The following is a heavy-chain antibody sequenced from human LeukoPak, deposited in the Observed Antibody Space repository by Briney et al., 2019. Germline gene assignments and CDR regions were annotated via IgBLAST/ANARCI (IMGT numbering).Heavy chain of an antibody. Sequence: GGSLRLSSAASVYTPTNYAMGSVSAAPGKGREWVSAISSSGASTYYADTVKGRFTISRDNSKNTLYLQMNSLRSEDTGVYYCARALGKWSLDYWGQGTLVTVSS. CDR2: ISSSGAST. D-gene: IGHD2-15*01. V-gene: IGHV3-23*01. J-gene: IGHJ4*02. CDR3: ARALGKWSLDY. CDR1: VYTPTNYA.